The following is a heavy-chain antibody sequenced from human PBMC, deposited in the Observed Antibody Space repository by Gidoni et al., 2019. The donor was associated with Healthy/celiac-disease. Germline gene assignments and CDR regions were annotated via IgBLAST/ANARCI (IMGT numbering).Heavy chain of an antibody. V-gene: IGHV3-23*01. CDR2: ISGSGGST. D-gene: IGHD6-19*01. CDR3: AKDLSIAVAGTPGRRID. J-gene: IGHJ4*02. Sequence: EVQLLESGGGLVQPGGSLRLSCAASGFTFSSYAMSWVRQAPGKGLEWVSAISGSGGSTYYADSVKVRFTISRDNSKNTLYLQMNSLRAEDTAVYYCAKDLSIAVAGTPGRRIDWGQGTLVTVSS. CDR1: GFTFSSYA.